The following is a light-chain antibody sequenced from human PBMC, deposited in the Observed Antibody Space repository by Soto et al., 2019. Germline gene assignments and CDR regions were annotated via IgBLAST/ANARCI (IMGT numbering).Light chain of an antibody. CDR2: GAS. J-gene: IGKJ1*01. CDR3: QQYGSSPPRT. Sequence: ERVLTQSPGTLALSPGETATLSCRASQSVSSDYLAWYQQKPGQPPRLLIYGASSRATGVPERFSGSGSGTDFTLTISSLEPEDFAVYYCQQYGSSPPRTFGQGTKVE. V-gene: IGKV3-20*01. CDR1: QSVSSDY.